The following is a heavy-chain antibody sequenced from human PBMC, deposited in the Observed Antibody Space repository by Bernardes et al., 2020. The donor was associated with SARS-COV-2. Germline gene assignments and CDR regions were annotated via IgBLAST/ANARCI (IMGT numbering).Heavy chain of an antibody. CDR1: GFTFSSYS. CDR3: TGDYLY. CDR2: IRSKPKGYAT. Sequence: GGSLRLSCAASGFTFSSYSMNWVRQAPGKGLEWIGRIRSKPKGYATTYAASLKGRFVISRDDSRNTAYLQIHSLKIDDTAVYYCTGDYLYWDQGTLVSVSS. V-gene: IGHV3-73*01. D-gene: IGHD4-17*01. J-gene: IGHJ4*02.